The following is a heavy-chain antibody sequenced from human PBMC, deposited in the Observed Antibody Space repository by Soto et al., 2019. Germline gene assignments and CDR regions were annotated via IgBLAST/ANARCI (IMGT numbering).Heavy chain of an antibody. CDR3: ASLNRMVRGVIMLDY. CDR1: GGSISSGDYY. D-gene: IGHD3-10*01. Sequence: SETLSLTCTVSGGSISSGDYYWSWIRRPPGKGLEWIGYIYYSGSTYYNPSLKSRVTISVDTPKNQFSLKLSSVTAADTAVYYCASLNRMVRGVIMLDYWGQGTLVTVSS. CDR2: IYYSGST. V-gene: IGHV4-30-4*01. J-gene: IGHJ4*02.